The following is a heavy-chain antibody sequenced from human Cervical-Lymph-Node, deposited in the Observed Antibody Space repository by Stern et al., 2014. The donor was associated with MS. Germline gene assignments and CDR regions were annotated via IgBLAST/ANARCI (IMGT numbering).Heavy chain of an antibody. CDR3: ARDQGSSSWYPNYYYYYGMDV. J-gene: IGHJ6*02. V-gene: IGHV4-59*01. CDR1: GGSISSYY. Sequence: QVQLQESGPGLVKPSETLSLTCTVSGGSISSYYWSWIRQPPGKGLEWIGYIYYSGSTNYNPSLKSRVTISVDTSKNQFSLKLSSVTAADTAVYYCARDQGSSSWYPNYYYYYGMDVWGQGTTVTVSS. CDR2: IYYSGST. D-gene: IGHD6-13*01.